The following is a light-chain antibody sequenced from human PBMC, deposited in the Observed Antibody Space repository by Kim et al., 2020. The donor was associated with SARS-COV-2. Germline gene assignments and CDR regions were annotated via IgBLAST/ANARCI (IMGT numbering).Light chain of an antibody. CDR3: QAWDSSTVV. Sequence: GSPGQTASITCSGDKLGDKYACWYQQKPGQSPVLVIYQDSKRPSGTPERFSGSNSGNTATLTISGTQAMDEADYYCQAWDSSTVVFGGGTQLTVL. CDR2: QDS. V-gene: IGLV3-1*01. J-gene: IGLJ2*01. CDR1: KLGDKY.